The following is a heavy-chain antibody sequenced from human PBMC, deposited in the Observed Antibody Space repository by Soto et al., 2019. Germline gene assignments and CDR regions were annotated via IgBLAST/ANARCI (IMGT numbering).Heavy chain of an antibody. CDR1: GGSISSYY. Sequence: SETLSLTCTVSGGSISSYYWSWIRQPPGKGLEWIGYIYYSGSTNYNPSLKSRVTISVDTSKNQFSLKLSSVTAADTAVYYCARDNLNCSGGSCYSDYYYYGMDVWGQGTTVTVSS. V-gene: IGHV4-59*01. CDR2: IYYSGST. D-gene: IGHD2-15*01. CDR3: ARDNLNCSGGSCYSDYYYYGMDV. J-gene: IGHJ6*02.